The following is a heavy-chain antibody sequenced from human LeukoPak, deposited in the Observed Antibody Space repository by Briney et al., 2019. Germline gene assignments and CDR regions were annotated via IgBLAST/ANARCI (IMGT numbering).Heavy chain of an antibody. V-gene: IGHV1-18*01. CDR1: GYTFTNYH. D-gene: IGHD4-17*01. CDR3: ARDSWAYYGDYEDNYFDY. CDR2: ISAYNGNT. Sequence: ASVKVSCKASGYTFTNYHIAWVRQAPGQGLEWMGWISAYNGNTNYAQKLQGRVTMTTDTSTSTAYMELRSLRSDDTAVYYCARDSWAYYGDYEDNYFDYWGQGTLVTVSS. J-gene: IGHJ4*02.